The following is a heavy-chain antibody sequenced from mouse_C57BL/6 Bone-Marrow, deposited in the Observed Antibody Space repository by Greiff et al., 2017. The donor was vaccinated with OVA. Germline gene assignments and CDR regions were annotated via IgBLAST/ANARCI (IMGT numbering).Heavy chain of an antibody. CDR2: INPNNGGT. CDR3: ARDYYGSSLWYFDV. D-gene: IGHD1-1*01. Sequence: EVQLQQSGPELVKPGASVKISCKASGYTFTDYYMNWVKQSHGKSLEWIGDINPNNGGTSYNQKFKGKATFTVDKSSSTAYMELRSLTSEDSAVYYCARDYYGSSLWYFDVWGTGTTVTVSS. V-gene: IGHV1-26*01. J-gene: IGHJ1*03. CDR1: GYTFTDYY.